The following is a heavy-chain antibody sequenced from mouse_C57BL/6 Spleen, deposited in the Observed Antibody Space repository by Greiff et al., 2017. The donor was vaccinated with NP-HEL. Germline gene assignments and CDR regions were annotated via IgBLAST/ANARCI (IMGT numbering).Heavy chain of an antibody. J-gene: IGHJ2*01. CDR1: GYTFTSYW. D-gene: IGHD1-1*01. V-gene: IGHV1-5*01. CDR2: IYPGNSDT. Sequence: VQLQQSGTVLARPGASVKMSCKTSGYTFTSYWMHWVKQRPGQGLEWRGAIYPGNSDTSYNQKFKGKAKLTAVTSASTAYMELSSLTNEDSAVYYCTRADYYGSSYFDYWGQGTTLTVSS. CDR3: TRADYYGSSYFDY.